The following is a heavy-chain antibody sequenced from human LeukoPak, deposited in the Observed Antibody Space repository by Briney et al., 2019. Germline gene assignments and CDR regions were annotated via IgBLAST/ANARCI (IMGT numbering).Heavy chain of an antibody. J-gene: IGHJ4*02. D-gene: IGHD6-19*01. V-gene: IGHV1-24*01. CDR2: FDPEDGET. CDR1: GYTLTELS. Sequence: GASVKVSCKVSGYTLTELSMHWVRQAPGKGLEWMGGFDPEDGETIYAQKFQDRVTMTEDTSTDTAYMELRRLRSEDTAVYYCATSYWLAVAAPLDYWGQGTLVTVSS. CDR3: ATSYWLAVAAPLDY.